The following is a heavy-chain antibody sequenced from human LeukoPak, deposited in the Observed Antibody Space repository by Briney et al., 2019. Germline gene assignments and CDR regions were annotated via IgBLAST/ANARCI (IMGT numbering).Heavy chain of an antibody. V-gene: IGHV3-23*01. Sequence: GGSLRLSCAASGFTFSSYAMNWVRQAPGKGLEWVSSISGSGGNTYYADSVKGRFTISRDNAKNSLYLQMNSLRAEDTAVYYCAKVRAYCSSTSCPPAGWGQGTLVTVSS. J-gene: IGHJ4*02. D-gene: IGHD2-2*01. CDR1: GFTFSSYA. CDR2: ISGSGGNT. CDR3: AKVRAYCSSTSCPPAG.